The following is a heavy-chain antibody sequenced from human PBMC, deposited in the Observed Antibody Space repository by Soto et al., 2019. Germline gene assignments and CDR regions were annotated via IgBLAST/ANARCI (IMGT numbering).Heavy chain of an antibody. D-gene: IGHD2-15*01. CDR3: ARVALVAASSAYYYGMDV. CDR2: IIPIFGTA. Sequence: QVQLVQSGAEVKKPGSSVKVSCKASGGTFSSYAISWVRQAPGQGLEWMGGIIPIFGTANYAQKFQGRVTITADESTSTAYMELSSLRSEDTAVYYCARVALVAASSAYYYGMDVWGQGTTVTVSS. J-gene: IGHJ6*02. CDR1: GGTFSSYA. V-gene: IGHV1-69*12.